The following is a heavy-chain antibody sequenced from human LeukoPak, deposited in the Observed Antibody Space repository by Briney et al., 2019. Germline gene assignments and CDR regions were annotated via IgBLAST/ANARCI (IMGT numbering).Heavy chain of an antibody. Sequence: GGSQRLSCAASGFTFSSYEMYWVRQAPEKGLEWVSYITSGGGTVDYADSVKGRFTVSRDNAKNSLYLQMNSLRAEDTAVYYCARGFRGSSYQFDYWGQGTLVTVSS. CDR2: ITSGGGTV. D-gene: IGHD1-26*01. CDR3: ARGFRGSSYQFDY. J-gene: IGHJ4*02. CDR1: GFTFSSYE. V-gene: IGHV3-48*03.